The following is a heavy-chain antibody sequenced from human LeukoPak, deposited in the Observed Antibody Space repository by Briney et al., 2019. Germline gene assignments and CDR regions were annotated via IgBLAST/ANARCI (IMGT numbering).Heavy chain of an antibody. D-gene: IGHD4-17*01. J-gene: IGHJ5*02. CDR3: ARGPEYLTTVTRWFDP. CDR1: GYTFTSYD. CDR2: MNPNSGNT. V-gene: IGHV1-8*01. Sequence: ASVKVSCKASGYTFTSYDINWVRQATGQGLEWMGWMNPNSGNTGYAQKFQGRVTMTRNTSISTAYMELSSLRSEDTAVYYCARGPEYLTTVTRWFDPWGQGTLVTVSS.